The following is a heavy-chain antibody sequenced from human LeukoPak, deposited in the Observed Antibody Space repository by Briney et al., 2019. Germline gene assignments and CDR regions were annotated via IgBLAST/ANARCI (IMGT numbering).Heavy chain of an antibody. V-gene: IGHV4-4*07. CDR2: IYTSGST. D-gene: IGHD2-2*01. J-gene: IGHJ4*02. CDR3: ARVNCSSTSCLFDY. CDR1: GGSISSYY. Sequence: SETLSRTCTVSGGSISSYYWSWIRQPAGKGLEWIGRIYTSGSTNYNPSLKSRVTMSVDTSKNQFSLKLSSVTAADTAVYYCARVNCSSTSCLFDYWGQGTLVTVSS.